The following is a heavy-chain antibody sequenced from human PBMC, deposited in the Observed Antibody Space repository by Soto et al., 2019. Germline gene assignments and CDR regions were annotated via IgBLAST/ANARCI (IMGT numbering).Heavy chain of an antibody. CDR1: GFTFSNYG. V-gene: IGHV3-30*18. CDR3: AKDIALVRGVIIDLDV. J-gene: IGHJ6*02. Sequence: LRLSSAASGFTFSNYGMHWVRQAPGKGLEWVALISYDGSNEYYADSVKGRFTISRDYSKNTLYLQMNSLRADDTAVYYCAKDIALVRGVIIDLDVWGQGTTVTVSS. D-gene: IGHD3-10*01. CDR2: ISYDGSNE.